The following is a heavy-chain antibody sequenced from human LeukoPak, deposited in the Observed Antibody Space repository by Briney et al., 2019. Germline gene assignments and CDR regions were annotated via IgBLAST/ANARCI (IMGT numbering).Heavy chain of an antibody. J-gene: IGHJ6*04. V-gene: IGHV4-34*01. CDR2: INHSGST. CDR1: GGSFSGYY. CDR3: ARGHYYGSGSCVDV. D-gene: IGHD3-10*01. Sequence: SETLSLTCAVYGGSFSGYYWSWIRQPPGKGLEWIGEINHSGSTNDNPSLKSRVTISVDTSKNQFSLKLSSVTAADTAVYYCARGHYYGSGSCVDVWGKGTTVTVSS.